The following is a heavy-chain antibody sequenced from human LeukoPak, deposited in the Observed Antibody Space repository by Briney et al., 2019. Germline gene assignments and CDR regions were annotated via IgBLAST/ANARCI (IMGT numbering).Heavy chain of an antibody. V-gene: IGHV3-48*03. D-gene: IGHD1-26*01. Sequence: PGGSLRLSCAASGFTFSAYEMNWVRQAPGKGLEWVSYISSSSGSTIYYADSVKGRFTISRDNAKNSLSLQMNSLRAEDTAVYYCARDGWVDYWGQGTLVTASS. CDR2: ISSSSGSTI. J-gene: IGHJ4*02. CDR1: GFTFSAYE. CDR3: ARDGWVDY.